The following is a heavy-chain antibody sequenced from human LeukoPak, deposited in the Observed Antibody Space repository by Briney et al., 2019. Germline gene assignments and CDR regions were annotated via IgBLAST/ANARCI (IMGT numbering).Heavy chain of an antibody. CDR1: GGTFSSYA. CDR3: ARGVLYCGGDCYPTYLDY. CDR2: IIPIFGTA. Sequence: ASVKVSCKASGGTFSSYAISWVRQAPGQGLEWMGGIIPIFGTANYAQKFQGRVTITTDESTSTAYMELSSLRSEDTAVYYCARGVLYCGGDCYPTYLDYWGQGTLVTVSS. V-gene: IGHV1-69*05. D-gene: IGHD2-21*02. J-gene: IGHJ4*02.